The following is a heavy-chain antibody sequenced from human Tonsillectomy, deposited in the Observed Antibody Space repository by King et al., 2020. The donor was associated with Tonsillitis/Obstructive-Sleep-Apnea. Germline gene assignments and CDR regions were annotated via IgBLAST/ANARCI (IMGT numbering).Heavy chain of an antibody. CDR1: GYSFTNYW. Sequence: QLVQSGAEVKKPGESLKISCKGSGYSFTNYWIGWVRQMPGKGLEWMGIIYPGDSDTRYSPSFRGQVTISADKSISTAFLQWSGLKASDTAMYYCARGDESSGYYSGSFDYWGQGTLVTVSS. CDR2: IYPGDSDT. CDR3: ARGDESSGYYSGSFDY. V-gene: IGHV5-51*03. D-gene: IGHD3-22*01. J-gene: IGHJ4*02.